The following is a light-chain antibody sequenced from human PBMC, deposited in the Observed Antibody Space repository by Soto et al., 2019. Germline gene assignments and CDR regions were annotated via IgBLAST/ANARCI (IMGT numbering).Light chain of an antibody. V-gene: IGKV4-1*01. J-gene: IGKJ5*01. CDR1: QSVLYISNNKNY. CDR2: WAS. Sequence: AMTQSPDSLAVSLGERATINCKSSQSVLYISNNKNYLAWYQQKAGQPPKLLIYWASTRESGVPDRFSASGSRTDFTLTISSLQAEDAAVYYCQQYCSAISFGQGTRLEIK. CDR3: QQYCSAIS.